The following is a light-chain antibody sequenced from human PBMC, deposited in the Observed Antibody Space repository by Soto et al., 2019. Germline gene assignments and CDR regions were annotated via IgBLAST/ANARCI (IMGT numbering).Light chain of an antibody. J-gene: IGLJ3*02. CDR3: CTYATSHTWL. CDR2: EGN. CDR1: SSDVGSYNL. Sequence: QSVLTQPASVSGSPGQSITISCTGSSSDVGSYNLVSWYQHHPGKAPTLIIYEGNKRPSGVSIRFSGSKSGNTASLTISGLQSEDEADYYCCTYATSHTWLFGGGTQLTVL. V-gene: IGLV2-23*01.